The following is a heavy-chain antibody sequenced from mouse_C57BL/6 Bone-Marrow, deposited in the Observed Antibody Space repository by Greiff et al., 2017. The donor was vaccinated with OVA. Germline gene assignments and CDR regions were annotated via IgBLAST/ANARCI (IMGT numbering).Heavy chain of an antibody. CDR3: ARSSSYYFDY. V-gene: IGHV5-4*03. CDR2: ISDGGSYT. D-gene: IGHD1-1*01. Sequence: EVKLVESGGGLVKPGGSLKLSCAASGFTFSSYAMSWVRQTPEKRLEWVATISDGGSYTYYPDNVKGRFTISRDNAKNNLYLQMSHLKSEDTAMYYCARSSSYYFDYWGQGTTLTVSS. J-gene: IGHJ2*01. CDR1: GFTFSSYA.